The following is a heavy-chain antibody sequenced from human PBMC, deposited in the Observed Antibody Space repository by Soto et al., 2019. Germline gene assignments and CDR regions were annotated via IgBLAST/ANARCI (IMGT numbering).Heavy chain of an antibody. V-gene: IGHV4-4*07. Sequence: SETLSLTCTVSGGSSSSYYWSWIRQPAGKGLEWIGRIYTSGSTNYNPSLKSRVTMSVDTSKNQFSLKLSSVTAADTAVYYCARGRGTTLRYSRSSRDWFEPWGPGTAVTGPS. CDR1: GGSSSSYY. D-gene: IGHD6-6*01. CDR2: IYTSGST. CDR3: ARGRGTTLRYSRSSRDWFEP. J-gene: IGHJ5*02.